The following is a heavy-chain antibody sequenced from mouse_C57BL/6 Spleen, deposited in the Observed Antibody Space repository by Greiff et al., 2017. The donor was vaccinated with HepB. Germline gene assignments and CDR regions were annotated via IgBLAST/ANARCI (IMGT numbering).Heavy chain of an antibody. D-gene: IGHD2-3*01. V-gene: IGHV5-9-1*02. CDR2: ISSGGDYI. Sequence: EVMLVESGEGLVKPGGSLKLSCAASGFTFSSYAMSWVRQTPEKRLEWVAYISSGGDYIYYADTVKGRFTISRDNARNTLYLQMSSLKSEDTAMYYCTRDPYDGGWFAYWGQGTLVTVSA. CDR1: GFTFSSYA. CDR3: TRDPYDGGWFAY. J-gene: IGHJ3*01.